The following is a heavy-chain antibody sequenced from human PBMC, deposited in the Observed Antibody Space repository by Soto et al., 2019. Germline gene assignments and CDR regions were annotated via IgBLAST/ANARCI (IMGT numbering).Heavy chain of an antibody. V-gene: IGHV1-18*01. CDR1: GYTFTSYG. Sequence: ASVKVSCKASGYTFTSYGISWVRQAPGQGLEWMGWISAYNGNTNYAQKLQGRVTMTTDTSTSTAYMELRSLRSGDTAVYYCAREYCSSTSCLNSWFDPWGQGTLVTVSS. J-gene: IGHJ5*02. CDR2: ISAYNGNT. D-gene: IGHD2-2*01. CDR3: AREYCSSTSCLNSWFDP.